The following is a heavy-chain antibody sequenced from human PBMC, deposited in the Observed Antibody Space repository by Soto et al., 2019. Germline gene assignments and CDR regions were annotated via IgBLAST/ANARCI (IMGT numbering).Heavy chain of an antibody. Sequence: EVQLVQSGAEMKKPGESLRISCKASGYTFSTYWIGWVRQMPGKGLEWMGIIYPGDSDTRYSPSFQGQVTISADKSITTAYLQWSSLKASDTAMYYCARRISSFDDGHFDYWGQGTLVSVSS. D-gene: IGHD3-3*01. V-gene: IGHV5-51*03. CDR2: IYPGDSDT. J-gene: IGHJ4*02. CDR1: GYTFSTYW. CDR3: ARRISSFDDGHFDY.